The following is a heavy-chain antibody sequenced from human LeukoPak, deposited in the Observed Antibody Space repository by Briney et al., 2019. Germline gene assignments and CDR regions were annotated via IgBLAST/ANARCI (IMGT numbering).Heavy chain of an antibody. D-gene: IGHD3-3*01. CDR2: ISAYNGNT. CDR3: ARYPDNYDFWSGYYFDY. V-gene: IGHV1-18*04. Sequence: ASVKVSCKASGYTFSGHYLHWVRQAPGQGLEWMGWISAYNGNTNYAQKLQGRVTMTTDTSTSTAYMELRSLRSDDTAVYYCARYPDNYDFWSGYYFDYWGQGTLVTVSS. CDR1: GYTFSGHY. J-gene: IGHJ4*02.